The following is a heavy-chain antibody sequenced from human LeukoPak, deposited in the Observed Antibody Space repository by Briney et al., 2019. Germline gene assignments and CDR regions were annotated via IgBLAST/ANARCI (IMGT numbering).Heavy chain of an antibody. J-gene: IGHJ4*02. V-gene: IGHV4-38-2*02. Sequence: SETLSLTCTVSGYSISSGYYWGWIRQPPGMGLEWIGSIYHSGSTYYNPSLKSRVTISVDTSKNQFSLKLSSVTAADTAVYYCPRVDRYSGYDFDYWGQGTLVTVSS. CDR3: PRVDRYSGYDFDY. D-gene: IGHD5-12*01. CDR1: GYSISSGYY. CDR2: IYHSGST.